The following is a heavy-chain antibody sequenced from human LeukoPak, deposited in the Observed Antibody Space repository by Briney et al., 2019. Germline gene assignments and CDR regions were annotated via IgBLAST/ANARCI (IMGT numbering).Heavy chain of an antibody. CDR2: IDWDDDK. D-gene: IGHD2/OR15-2a*01. CDR3: ARTHSSTYHFDF. V-gene: IGHV2-70*17. Sequence: RESGPALVKPTQTLTLTCSFSGFSLSTCGMCVSWIRQPPGKALEWLARIDWDDDKFYSTSLKTRLTISKDTSKNQVVLTMTSMDPVDTATYYCARTHSSTYHFDFWGQGTLVTVSS. J-gene: IGHJ4*02. CDR1: GFSLSTCGMC.